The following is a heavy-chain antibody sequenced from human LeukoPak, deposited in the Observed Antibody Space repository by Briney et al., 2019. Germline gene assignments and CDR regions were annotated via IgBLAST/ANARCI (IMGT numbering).Heavy chain of an antibody. D-gene: IGHD3-9*01. J-gene: IGHJ3*02. CDR1: GGSISSGSYY. Sequence: PSQTLSLTCTVSGGSISSGSYYWSWIRQPPGKGLEWIATIYHGGSTYYNPYLESRVTISLDTSKNHFSLNLTSVTAADTAMYYCARVAERTWLPYDAAFDIWGRGTMVTVSS. V-gene: IGHV4-39*07. CDR2: IYHGGST. CDR3: ARVAERTWLPYDAAFDI.